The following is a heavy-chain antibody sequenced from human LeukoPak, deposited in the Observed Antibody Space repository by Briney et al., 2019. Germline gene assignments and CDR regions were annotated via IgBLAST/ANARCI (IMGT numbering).Heavy chain of an antibody. CDR1: GGSISSSSYY. V-gene: IGHV4-39*07. D-gene: IGHD3-3*01. CDR3: ARALEMEWLPHRSWFDP. Sequence: SETLSLTCTVSGGSISSSSYYWGWIRQPPGKGLEWIGSIYYSGSTYYNPSLKSRVTISVDTSKNQFSLKLSSVTAADTAVYYCARALEMEWLPHRSWFDPWGQGTLVTVSS. J-gene: IGHJ5*02. CDR2: IYYSGST.